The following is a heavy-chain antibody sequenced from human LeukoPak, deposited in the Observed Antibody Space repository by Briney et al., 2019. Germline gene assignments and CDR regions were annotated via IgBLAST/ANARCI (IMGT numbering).Heavy chain of an antibody. Sequence: PSETLSLTCTVSGSSISSGSYYWSWIRQPAGKGLEWIGRIYTSGSTNYNPSLKSRVTISVDTSKNQFSLKLSSVTAADTAVYYCARESTYYYDSSGYYFKRYFDLWGRGTLVTVSS. V-gene: IGHV4-61*02. CDR2: IYTSGST. CDR1: GSSISSGSYY. J-gene: IGHJ2*01. D-gene: IGHD3-22*01. CDR3: ARESTYYYDSSGYYFKRYFDL.